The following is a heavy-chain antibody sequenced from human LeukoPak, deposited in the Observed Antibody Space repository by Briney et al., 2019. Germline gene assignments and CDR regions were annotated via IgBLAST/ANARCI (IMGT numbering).Heavy chain of an antibody. V-gene: IGHV1-2*02. Sequence: ASVKVSCKASGYTFTGYYMHWVRQAPGQGLEWMGWINPNSGGTNYAQKFQGRVTMTRDTSISTAYMELSRLRSDDTAVYYCARGEERPPYYYYYYMDVWGKGTTVTVSS. CDR2: INPNSGGT. J-gene: IGHJ6*03. CDR1: GYTFTGYY. CDR3: ARGEERPPYYYYYYMDV. D-gene: IGHD1-1*01.